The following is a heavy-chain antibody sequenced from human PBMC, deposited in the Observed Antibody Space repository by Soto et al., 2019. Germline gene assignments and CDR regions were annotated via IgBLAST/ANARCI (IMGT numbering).Heavy chain of an antibody. Sequence: PETLSLAXTVAGASISTYYWSWVRQPPGKGLEWIGYIYYSGSTNYNPTLKSRVTISVDTSKNQSSLKLSSVTAADTAVYYCARVGYSSGWDLWGQGTLVTVSS. V-gene: IGHV4-59*01. CDR3: ARVGYSSGWDL. J-gene: IGHJ5*02. CDR2: IYYSGST. CDR1: GASISTYY. D-gene: IGHD6-19*01.